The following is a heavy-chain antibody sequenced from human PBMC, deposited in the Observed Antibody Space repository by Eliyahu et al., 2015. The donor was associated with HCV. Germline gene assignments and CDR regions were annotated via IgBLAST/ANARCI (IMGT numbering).Heavy chain of an antibody. J-gene: IGHJ3*02. CDR2: IYHSGST. Sequence: QVQLQESGPGLVKPSGTLSLTCAVSGGXXXXXNWWSWVRQPPGKGLEWIGEIYHSGSTNYNPSLKSRVTISVDKSKNQFSLKLSSVTAADTAVYYCARVGIAVAGTDDAFDIWGQGTMVTVSS. D-gene: IGHD6-19*01. CDR1: GGXXXXXNW. V-gene: IGHV4-4*02. CDR3: ARVGIAVAGTDDAFDI.